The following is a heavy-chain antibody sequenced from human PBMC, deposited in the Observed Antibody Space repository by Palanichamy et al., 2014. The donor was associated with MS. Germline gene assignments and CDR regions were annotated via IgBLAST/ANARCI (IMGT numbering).Heavy chain of an antibody. CDR1: GFTFSIYA. CDR3: AKGLYDSSGYYYDY. J-gene: IGHJ4*02. Sequence: RLSCAASGFTFSIYAMTWVRQAPGKGLEWVSGISGSGGSTYYADSVKGRFTISRDNSKNTLYLQMNSLRADDTAVYYCAKGLYDSSGYYYDYWGQGTLVTVSS. V-gene: IGHV3-23*01. CDR2: ISGSGGST. D-gene: IGHD3-22*01.